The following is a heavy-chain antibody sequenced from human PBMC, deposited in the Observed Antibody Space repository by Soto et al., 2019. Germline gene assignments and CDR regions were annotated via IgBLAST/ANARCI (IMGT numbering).Heavy chain of an antibody. CDR2: ISAYNGNT. CDR1: GYTFTSYG. J-gene: IGHJ5*02. Sequence: QVQLVQSGAEVKKPGASVKVSCKASGYTFTSYGISWVRQAPGQGLEWMGWISAYNGNTNYAQKLQGRVTMTTDTXTXXAYMELRSLRSYDTAVYYCARDSDFWSAPRDWFDPWGQGTLVTVSS. D-gene: IGHD3-3*01. V-gene: IGHV1-18*01. CDR3: ARDSDFWSAPRDWFDP.